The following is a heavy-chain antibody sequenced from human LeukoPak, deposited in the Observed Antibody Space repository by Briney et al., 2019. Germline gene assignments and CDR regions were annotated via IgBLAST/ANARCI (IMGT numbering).Heavy chain of an antibody. CDR2: INHSGST. J-gene: IGHJ4*02. Sequence: PSETLSLTCAVYGGSFSGYYWSWIRQPPGKGLEWIGEINHSGSTNYNPSLKSRVTISVDTSKNQFSLKLSSVTAADTAVYYRARGSDVDTAMVTYYFDYWGQGTLVTVSS. V-gene: IGHV4-34*01. D-gene: IGHD5-18*01. CDR1: GGSFSGYY. CDR3: ARGSDVDTAMVTYYFDY.